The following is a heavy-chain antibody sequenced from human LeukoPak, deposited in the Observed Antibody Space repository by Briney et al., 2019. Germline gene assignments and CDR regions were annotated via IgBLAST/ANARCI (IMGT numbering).Heavy chain of an antibody. D-gene: IGHD1-26*01. Sequence: SVHVSCLASGYTFTSYGISWLRQAAAQELEGMGWISAYNCNTNYAQKLQGRVTMTTDTSTSTAYMELRSLRSDDTAVYYCARAEWELKEFDPWGQGTLVTVSS. V-gene: IGHV1-18*01. CDR3: ARAEWELKEFDP. CDR1: GYTFTSYG. J-gene: IGHJ5*02. CDR2: ISAYNCNT.